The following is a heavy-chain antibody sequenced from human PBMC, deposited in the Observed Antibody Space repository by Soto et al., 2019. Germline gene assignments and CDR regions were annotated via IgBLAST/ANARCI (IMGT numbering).Heavy chain of an antibody. D-gene: IGHD2-2*01. CDR1: GFTFSSYA. CDR2: ISGSGGST. V-gene: IGHV3-23*01. Sequence: EVQLLESGGGLVQPGGSLRLSCAASGFTFSSYAMSWVRQAPGKGLAWVSAISGSGGSTYYADSVKGRFTISRDNSKNTLYLQMNSLRAEDTAVYYCAKDYSGGGSSTSLGHYWGQGTLVTVSS. J-gene: IGHJ4*02. CDR3: AKDYSGGGSSTSLGHY.